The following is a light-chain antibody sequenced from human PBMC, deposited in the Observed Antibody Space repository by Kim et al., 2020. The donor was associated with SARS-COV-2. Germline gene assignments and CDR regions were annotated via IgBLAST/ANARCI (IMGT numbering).Light chain of an antibody. CDR2: QDS. CDR3: QAWDSSTGGV. CDR1: KLGDKY. V-gene: IGLV3-1*01. Sequence: VSPGQNAIITCSGDKLGDKYACWYQQKPGQSPVLVIYQDSKRPSGIPERFSGSNSGNTATLTISGTQAMDEADYYCQAWDSSTGGVFGGGTQLTVL. J-gene: IGLJ3*02.